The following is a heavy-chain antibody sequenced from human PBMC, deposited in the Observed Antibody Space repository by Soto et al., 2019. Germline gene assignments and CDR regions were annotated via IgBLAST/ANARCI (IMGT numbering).Heavy chain of an antibody. V-gene: IGHV3-15*01. J-gene: IGHJ6*02. D-gene: IGHD1-26*01. CDR2: IKSKTDGGTA. CDR1: RFSFTNAW. Sequence: EVPLVESGGGFVQPGGSLRLSCVASRFSFTNAWMSRVRQAPGKGPEWVGRIKSKTDGGTADYAAPVKGRFTISRDDSQNTLYLHMDSLKTEDTALYHCSTDIGIYGLDIWGQGTTVTVSS. CDR3: STDIGIYGLDI.